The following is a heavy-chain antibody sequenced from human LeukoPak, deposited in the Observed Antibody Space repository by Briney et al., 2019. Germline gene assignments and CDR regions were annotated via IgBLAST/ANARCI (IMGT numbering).Heavy chain of an antibody. CDR2: MNPNSGNT. V-gene: IGHV1-8*01. D-gene: IGHD6-19*01. CDR3: AREVRYSSGWYGRTNDAFDI. J-gene: IGHJ3*02. Sequence: ASVKVSCKASGDTFSTYDINWVRQATGQGLEWMGWMNPNSGNTGYAQKFQGRVTMTRNTSISTAYMELSSLRSEDTAVYYCAREVRYSSGWYGRTNDAFDIWGQGTMVTVSS. CDR1: GDTFSTYD.